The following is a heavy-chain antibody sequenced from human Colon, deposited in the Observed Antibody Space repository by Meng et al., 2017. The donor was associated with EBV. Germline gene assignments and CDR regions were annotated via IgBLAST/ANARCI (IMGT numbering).Heavy chain of an antibody. CDR3: ARVKDCGGDCYSDN. CDR1: GDSINSSPYY. J-gene: IGHJ4*02. D-gene: IGHD2-21*02. V-gene: IGHV4-39*07. CDR2: IYYSGST. Sequence: QLQLQESGPGLVKPSXXXXLXXXVSGDSINSSPYYWGWIRQPPGKGLEWIGSIYYSGSTYYNPSLKSRVTISQDTAKNQFSLKLTSVTAADTAVYYCARVKDCGGDCYSDNWGQGTLFTVSS.